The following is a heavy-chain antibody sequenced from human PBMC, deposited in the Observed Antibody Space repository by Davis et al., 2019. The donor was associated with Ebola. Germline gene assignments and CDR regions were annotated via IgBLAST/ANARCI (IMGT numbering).Heavy chain of an antibody. V-gene: IGHV4-30-4*01. CDR2: IHYSGST. D-gene: IGHD3-9*01. CDR3: ARAPAVRYFDLNYFDY. CDR1: AGSISSGDYF. J-gene: IGHJ4*02. Sequence: MPSETLSLTCSVSAGSISSGDYFWSWIRQPPGKGLEWIGFIHYSGSTYYNPSLKSRVTISVHTSKNQFSLKLSSVTAADTAVYYCARAPAVRYFDLNYFDYWGQGTLVTVSS.